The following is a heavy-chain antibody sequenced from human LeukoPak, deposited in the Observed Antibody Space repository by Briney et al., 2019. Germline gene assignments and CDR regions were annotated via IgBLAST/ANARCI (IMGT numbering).Heavy chain of an antibody. CDR3: ARGGAGEGYCSSTSCYGHDY. CDR1: GYTFTGYY. J-gene: IGHJ4*02. Sequence: ASVKVSCKASGYTFTGYYMHWVRQAPGQGLEWMGWINPNSGGTNYAQKFQGRVTMTRDTSISAAYVELSRLRSDDTAVYYCARGGAGEGYCSSTSCYGHDYWGQGTLVTVSS. V-gene: IGHV1-2*02. D-gene: IGHD2-2*01. CDR2: INPNSGGT.